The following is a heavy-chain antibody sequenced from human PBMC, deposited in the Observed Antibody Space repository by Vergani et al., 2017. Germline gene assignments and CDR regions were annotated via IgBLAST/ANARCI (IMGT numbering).Heavy chain of an antibody. CDR3: ARDRGPEPYHAAAYFDY. D-gene: IGHD3-10*01. Sequence: QVQLVQSGAEVKKPGASVKVSCKASGYTFTGYYMHWVRQAPGQGLEWMGWINPNSGGTNYAQKFQGRVTMTRDTSISTAYMELSRLRSDDTAGYYCARDRGPEPYHAAAYFDYWGQGTLVTVSS. CDR2: INPNSGGT. J-gene: IGHJ4*02. V-gene: IGHV1-2*02. CDR1: GYTFTGYY.